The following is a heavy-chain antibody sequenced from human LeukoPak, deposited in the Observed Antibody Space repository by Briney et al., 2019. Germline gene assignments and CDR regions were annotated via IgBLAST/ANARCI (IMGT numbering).Heavy chain of an antibody. D-gene: IGHD5-18*01. V-gene: IGHV3-48*01. CDR2: ITGHSSTI. Sequence: GGSLRLSCAASGFTFSNAWMSWVRQAPGKGLEWVSYITGHSSTIYYADSVKGRFTISRDNAKNSLYLQMNSLRAEDTAVYYCARVGYAYYYYYMDVWGKGTTVTVSS. CDR3: ARVGYAYYYYYMDV. CDR1: GFTFSNAW. J-gene: IGHJ6*03.